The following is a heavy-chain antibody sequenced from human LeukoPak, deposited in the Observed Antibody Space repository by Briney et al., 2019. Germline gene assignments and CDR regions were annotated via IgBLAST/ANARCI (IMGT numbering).Heavy chain of an antibody. CDR2: IRYDGSNK. Sequence: GGSLRLSSAASGFTFSSYGMHWVRQAPGKGLEWVAFIRYDGSNKYYADSVKGRFTISRDNSKNTLYLQMNSLRAEDTAVYYCAKDTKDIVVVPAASRPGALDYWGQGTLVTVSS. J-gene: IGHJ4*02. V-gene: IGHV3-30*02. CDR3: AKDTKDIVVVPAASRPGALDY. D-gene: IGHD2-2*01. CDR1: GFTFSSYG.